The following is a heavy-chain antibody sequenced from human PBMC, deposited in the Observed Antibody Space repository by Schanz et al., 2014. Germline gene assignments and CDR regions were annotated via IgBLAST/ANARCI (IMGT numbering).Heavy chain of an antibody. CDR1: GGTFSSYA. V-gene: IGHV1-46*01. CDR3: ARDPYSASYFPSPPLYGLDV. Sequence: QVQLVQSGAEVKKPGSSVKVSCKASGGTFSSYAFSWVRQAPGQGLEWMATINPSGGSTSFAQKFQGRVTMTRATSTSTVNMELTSLRSEDTAVYYCARDPYSASYFPSPPLYGLDVWGQGTTVTVSS. D-gene: IGHD1-26*01. CDR2: INPSGGST. J-gene: IGHJ6*02.